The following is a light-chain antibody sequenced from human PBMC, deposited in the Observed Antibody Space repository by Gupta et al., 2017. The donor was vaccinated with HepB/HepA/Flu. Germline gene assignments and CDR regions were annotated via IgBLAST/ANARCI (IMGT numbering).Light chain of an antibody. V-gene: IGLV2-11*01. CDR3: CSYAGSYTLGV. Sequence: QSALTHPRSVSRSPGQSVPISCTGTSRYVGGYNYVSWYQQRPGKAPKLMIYDVSKRPSGVPDRFSGSKSGNTASMTSAGLQDEDEADYYCCSYAGSYTLGVFGGGTKLTVL. CDR1: SRYVGGYNY. CDR2: DVS. J-gene: IGLJ2*01.